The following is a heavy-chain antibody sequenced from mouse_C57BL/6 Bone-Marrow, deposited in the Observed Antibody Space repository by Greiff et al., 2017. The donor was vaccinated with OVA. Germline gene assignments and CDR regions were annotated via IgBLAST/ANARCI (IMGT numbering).Heavy chain of an antibody. D-gene: IGHD1-1*01. Sequence: QVQLQQSGAELARPGASVKLSCKASGYTFTSYGISWVKQRTGQGLEWIGEIYPRSGNTYYNETFKSKATLTVDTSSSTAYMQLSSLTSEDSAVYYCARNDYGSSYWYFDVWGTGTTVTVSS. CDR3: ARNDYGSSYWYFDV. CDR2: IYPRSGNT. J-gene: IGHJ1*03. V-gene: IGHV1-81*01. CDR1: GYTFTSYG.